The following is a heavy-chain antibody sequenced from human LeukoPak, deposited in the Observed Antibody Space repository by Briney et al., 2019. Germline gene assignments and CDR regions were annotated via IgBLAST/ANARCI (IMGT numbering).Heavy chain of an antibody. J-gene: IGHJ4*02. Sequence: GASVKVSCKASGYTFTSYDINWVRQATGQGLEWMGWMNPNSGNTGYAQKFQGRVTMTRNSSITTAYMELSSLRFEDTAVYYCARRHGRCSDGSCYYPDYWGQGTLVTVSS. D-gene: IGHD2-15*01. CDR2: MNPNSGNT. V-gene: IGHV1-8*01. CDR3: ARRHGRCSDGSCYYPDY. CDR1: GYTFTSYD.